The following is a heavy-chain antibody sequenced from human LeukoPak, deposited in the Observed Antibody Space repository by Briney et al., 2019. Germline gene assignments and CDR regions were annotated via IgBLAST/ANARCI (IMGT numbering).Heavy chain of an antibody. CDR3: THNYHDSSGYSHYFDY. D-gene: IGHD3-22*01. Sequence: GGSLRLSCAASGFTFSSYGMHWVRQAPGKGLEWVGFIRSKAYGGTTEYAASVKGRFTISRDDSKSIAYLQMNSLKTEDTAVYYCTHNYHDSSGYSHYFDYWGQGTLVTVSS. J-gene: IGHJ4*02. V-gene: IGHV3-49*04. CDR1: GFTFSSYG. CDR2: IRSKAYGGTT.